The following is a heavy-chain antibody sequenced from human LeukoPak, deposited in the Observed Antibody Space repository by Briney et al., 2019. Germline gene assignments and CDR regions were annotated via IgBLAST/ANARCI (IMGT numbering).Heavy chain of an antibody. D-gene: IGHD3-16*01. Sequence: GGSLRLSCAASGFTLSDSWTSWVRQAPGKGLEWVANMNQDGSAKVYVDSVKGRFTISRDNARNSLYLQMSSLRPEDTAVYYCATYTHWVAGDVWGQGTTVTVSS. CDR1: GFTLSDSW. CDR2: MNQDGSAK. V-gene: IGHV3-7*01. J-gene: IGHJ6*02. CDR3: ATYTHWVAGDV.